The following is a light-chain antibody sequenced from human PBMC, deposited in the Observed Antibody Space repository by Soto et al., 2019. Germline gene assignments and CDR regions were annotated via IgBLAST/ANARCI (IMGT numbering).Light chain of an antibody. CDR2: DVT. CDR3: SSYTTSNTRQIV. CDR1: SSDVGGYNY. V-gene: IGLV2-14*03. J-gene: IGLJ1*01. Sequence: QSVLTQPASVSGSPGQWITISCTGTSSDVGGYNYVSWYQHHPGKAPKLIIYDVTNRPSGVSNPFSGSKSGNTASLTISGLQLEDEADYYCSSYTTSNTRQIVFGTGTKVTVL.